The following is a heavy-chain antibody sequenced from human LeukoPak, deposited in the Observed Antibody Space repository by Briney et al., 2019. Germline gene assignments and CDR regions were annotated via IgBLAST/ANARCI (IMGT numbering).Heavy chain of an antibody. J-gene: IGHJ2*01. CDR2: ISWNSGSI. D-gene: IGHD3-16*01. CDR1: GFIFGDYA. V-gene: IGHV3-9*01. CDR3: AKDVFDFGGYFDL. Sequence: SLRLSCEASGFIFGDYAMHWVRQAPGKGLEWVSGISWNSGSIGYAASVKGRFTISRDNAKNSLSLQMNSLRAEDTAFYYCAKDVFDFGGYFDLWGRGTLVTVSS.